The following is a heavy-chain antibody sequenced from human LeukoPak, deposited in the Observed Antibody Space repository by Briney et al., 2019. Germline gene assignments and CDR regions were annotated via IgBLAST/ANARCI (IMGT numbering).Heavy chain of an antibody. CDR1: GFTFSSYA. CDR3: ARVRQGY. D-gene: IGHD3-10*01. V-gene: IGHV4-34*01. Sequence: GSLRLSCAASGFTFSSYAMSWIRQPPGKGLEWIGEINHSGSTNYNPSLKSRVTISVDTSKNQFSLKLSSVTAADTAVYYCARVRQGYWGQGTLVTVSS. CDR2: INHSGST. J-gene: IGHJ4*02.